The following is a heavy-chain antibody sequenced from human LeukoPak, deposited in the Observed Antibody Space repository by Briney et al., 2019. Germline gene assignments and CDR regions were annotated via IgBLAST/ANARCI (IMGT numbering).Heavy chain of an antibody. J-gene: IGHJ5*02. D-gene: IGHD5-12*01. CDR3: ARARVATHGYNWFDP. Sequence: SVKVSCKASGGTLSSYAISWVRQAPGQGLEWMGGIIPIFGTANYAQKFQGRVTITADESTSTAYMELSSLRSEDTAVYYCARARVATHGYNWFDPWGQGTLVTVSS. CDR1: GGTLSSYA. CDR2: IIPIFGTA. V-gene: IGHV1-69*13.